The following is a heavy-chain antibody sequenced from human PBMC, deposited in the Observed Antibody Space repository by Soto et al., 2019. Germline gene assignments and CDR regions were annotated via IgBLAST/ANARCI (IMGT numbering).Heavy chain of an antibody. J-gene: IGHJ4*02. CDR1: GYTFINYG. V-gene: IGHV1-18*01. D-gene: IGHD2-21*01. CDR3: ARGGDGYNFGAVY. Sequence: ASVKVSCKASGYTFINYGMSWVRQAPGQGPEWMGWISVNSGKTSYAQNFQGRVTVTADESTNTVYMELRSLRSDDTAVYYCARGGDGYNFGAVYWGQGTPVTVSS. CDR2: ISVNSGKT.